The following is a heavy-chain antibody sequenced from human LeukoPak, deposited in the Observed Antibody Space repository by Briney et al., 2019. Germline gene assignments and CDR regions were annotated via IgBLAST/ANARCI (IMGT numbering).Heavy chain of an antibody. Sequence: SVKVSCKASGGTFSSYAISWVRQAPGQGLEWMGGVIPIFGTANYAQKFQGRVTITADESTSTAYMELSSLRSEDTAVYYCARDRCSSTSCFLFDYWGQGTLVTVSS. CDR3: ARDRCSSTSCFLFDY. D-gene: IGHD2-2*01. CDR2: VIPIFGTA. V-gene: IGHV1-69*01. J-gene: IGHJ4*02. CDR1: GGTFSSYA.